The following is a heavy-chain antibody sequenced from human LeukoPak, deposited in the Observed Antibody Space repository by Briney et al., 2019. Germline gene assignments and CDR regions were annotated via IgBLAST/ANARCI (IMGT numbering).Heavy chain of an antibody. CDR1: GFTFNRNN. CDR2: ISSTSITM. J-gene: IGHJ4*02. CDR3: ARETILAVAGDF. Sequence: PGGSLRLSCAASGFTFNRNNMNWVRQAPGKGLEWVSYISSTSITMYYADSVKGRFTISRDNAKNSLYLQMNSLRADDTAVYYCARETILAVAGDFWGQGTLVTAPS. D-gene: IGHD6-19*01. V-gene: IGHV3-48*01.